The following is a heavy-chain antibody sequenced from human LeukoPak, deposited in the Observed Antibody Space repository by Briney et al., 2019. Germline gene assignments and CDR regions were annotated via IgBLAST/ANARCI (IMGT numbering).Heavy chain of an antibody. J-gene: IGHJ4*02. D-gene: IGHD3-3*01. CDR3: ARSPPEDDFWSGYYPPRFDY. Sequence: PSETLSLTCTVSGGPISSGGYYWSWIRQPPGKGLEWVGYIYHSGSTYYNPSLKSRVTISVDRSKNQFSLKLSSVTAADTAVYYCARSPPEDDFWSGYYPPRFDYWGQGTLVTVSS. CDR1: GGPISSGGYY. CDR2: IYHSGST. V-gene: IGHV4-30-2*01.